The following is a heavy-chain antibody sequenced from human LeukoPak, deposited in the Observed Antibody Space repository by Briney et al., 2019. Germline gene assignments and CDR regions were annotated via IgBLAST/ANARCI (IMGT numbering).Heavy chain of an antibody. CDR3: ASTNYDILTGYPIYYFDY. V-gene: IGHV1-69*05. J-gene: IGHJ4*02. D-gene: IGHD3-9*01. CDR2: IIPIFGTA. CDR1: GGTFGSYA. Sequence: ASVKVSCKASGGTFGSYAISWVRQAPGQGLEWMGRIIPIFGTANYAQKFQGRVTVTTDESTSTAYMELSSLRSEDTAVYYCASTNYDILTGYPIYYFDYWGQGTLVTVSS.